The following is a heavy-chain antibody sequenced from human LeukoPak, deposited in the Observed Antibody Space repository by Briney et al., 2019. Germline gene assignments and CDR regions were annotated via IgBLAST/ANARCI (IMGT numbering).Heavy chain of an antibody. CDR1: GFTFSSCA. CDR2: ISGSGGST. Sequence: GGSLRLSCAASGFTFSSCAMSWVRQAPGKGQEWVSAISGSGGSTYYADSVKGRFTISRDNSKNTLYLQMNSLRAEDTAVYCCAKDLSTRTPYYYYYMDVWGKGTTVTVSS. D-gene: IGHD2-2*01. J-gene: IGHJ6*03. V-gene: IGHV3-23*01. CDR3: AKDLSTRTPYYYYYMDV.